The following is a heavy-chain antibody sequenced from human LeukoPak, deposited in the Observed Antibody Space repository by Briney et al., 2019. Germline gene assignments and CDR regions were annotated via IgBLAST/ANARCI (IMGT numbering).Heavy chain of an antibody. Sequence: MPSETLSLTCAVYGGSFSGYYWSWIRQPPGKGLEWIGSIYYSGNTYYNPSLKSRVTISVDTSKNQFSLKLTSVTAADTAVYYCAHFKGGSFDFWGQGTMVTVSS. V-gene: IGHV4-34*01. J-gene: IGHJ3*01. D-gene: IGHD1-26*01. CDR2: IYYSGNT. CDR1: GGSFSGYY. CDR3: AHFKGGSFDF.